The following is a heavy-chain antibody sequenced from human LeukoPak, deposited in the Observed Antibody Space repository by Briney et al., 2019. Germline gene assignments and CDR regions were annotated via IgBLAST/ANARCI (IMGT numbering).Heavy chain of an antibody. V-gene: IGHV4-61*02. Sequence: SETLPLTCTVSGGSISSGSYYWSWIRQPAGKGLEWIGRIYTSGSTNYDPSLKSRVTISVDTSKNQFSLKLSSVTAADTAVYYCARGGPGVVVPHAFDIWGQGTMVTVSS. CDR2: IYTSGST. CDR1: GGSISSGSYY. D-gene: IGHD2-2*01. J-gene: IGHJ3*02. CDR3: ARGGPGVVVPHAFDI.